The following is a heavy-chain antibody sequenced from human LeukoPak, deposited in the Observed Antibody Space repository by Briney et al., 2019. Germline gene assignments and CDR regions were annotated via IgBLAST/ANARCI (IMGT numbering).Heavy chain of an antibody. CDR2: ISYDGSNK. CDR3: ARGFTDWATSPIDY. J-gene: IGHJ4*02. CDR1: GFTFSSYG. Sequence: PGRSLRLSCAASGFTFSSYGMHWVRQAPGKGLEWVAVISYDGSNKYYADSVKGRFTISRDNAKNSLSLQMNSLRAEDTAVYYCARGFTDWATSPIDYWGQGALVTVSS. V-gene: IGHV3-30*03. D-gene: IGHD2-2*01.